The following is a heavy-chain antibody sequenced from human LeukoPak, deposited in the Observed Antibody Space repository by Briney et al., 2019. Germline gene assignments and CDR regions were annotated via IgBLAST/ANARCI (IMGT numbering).Heavy chain of an antibody. J-gene: IGHJ4*02. CDR2: IDWDDDK. CDR3: ARTNSITGTNPFDY. V-gene: IGHV2-70*11. CDR1: GFSLSTSGMC. Sequence: SGPALVKPTQTLTLTCTFSGFSLSTSGMCVSWIRQPPGKAREWLARIDWDDDKYYRTSLKTRLTISKDTSKNQVVLTMTNMDPVDTATYYCARTNSITGTNPFDYWGQGTLVTVSS. D-gene: IGHD1-7*01.